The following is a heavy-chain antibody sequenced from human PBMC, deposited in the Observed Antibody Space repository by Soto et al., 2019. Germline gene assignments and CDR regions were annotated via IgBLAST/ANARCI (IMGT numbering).Heavy chain of an antibody. CDR1: GYTFSNYD. J-gene: IGHJ4*02. CDR2: VNPNNGDT. CDR3: AKVSRKGSAIDFEY. V-gene: IGHV1-8*01. Sequence: QVQLVQSGAELKKTGASVKVSCKASGYTFSNYDMNWVRQATGQGPEWIGWVNPNNGDTGYAQKFQGLVTLTTDISTTTAYMELTSLRSEDTAIYYCAKVSRKGSAIDFEYWGQGTLITVSS. D-gene: IGHD3-10*01.